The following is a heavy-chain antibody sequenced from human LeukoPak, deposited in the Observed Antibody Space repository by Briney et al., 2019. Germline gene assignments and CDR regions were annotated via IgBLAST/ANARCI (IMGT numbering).Heavy chain of an antibody. CDR1: EFTFSRSD. V-gene: IGHV3-23*01. D-gene: IGHD6-13*01. CDR2: ISASGGST. CDR3: VKKGNSWSPRFDP. Sequence: GGSLRLSCEASEFTFSRSDMIWVRQAPGKGLEWVSIISASGGSTFYADSVRGRFTISRDNSENILYLQLSSLRAEDTAVYRCVKKGNSWSPRFDPWGQGTLVTVSS. J-gene: IGHJ5*02.